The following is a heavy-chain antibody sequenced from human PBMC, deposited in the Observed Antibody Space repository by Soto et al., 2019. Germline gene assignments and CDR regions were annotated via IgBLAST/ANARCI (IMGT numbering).Heavy chain of an antibody. CDR2: LNTGNDNT. D-gene: IGHD3-3*01. CDR3: ARHPLRSLQWVYYGMDV. V-gene: IGHV1-3*04. CDR1: GYTFTSYA. J-gene: IGHJ6*02. Sequence: KVSCKASGYTFTSYAMHWVRQAPGQRLEWVGWLNTGNDNTKYSPEFQGRVTITRDTTASIAYMELSSLRSEDTAVYYCARHPLRSLQWVYYGMDVWGQGTTVTVSS.